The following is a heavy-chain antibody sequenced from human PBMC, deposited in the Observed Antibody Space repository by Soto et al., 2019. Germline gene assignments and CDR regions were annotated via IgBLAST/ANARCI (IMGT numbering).Heavy chain of an antibody. V-gene: IGHV1-18*01. CDR3: ARRYGDPSSSAGFDY. Sequence: QVQLVQSGTEVKKSGASVKVSCKASGYAFTSYSVSWVRQAPGPGLEWMGSISTYSGKTNYVQSLQGRVTMTTDTSTTTAYLDLRSLRPDDTAIYYCARRYGDPSSSAGFDYWGQGTLVTVSS. J-gene: IGHJ4*02. D-gene: IGHD2-21*02. CDR1: GYAFTSYS. CDR2: ISTYSGKT.